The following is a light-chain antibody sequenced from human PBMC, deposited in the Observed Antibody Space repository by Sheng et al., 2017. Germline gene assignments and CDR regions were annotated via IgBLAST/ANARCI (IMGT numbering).Light chain of an antibody. CDR1: QSLSGT. CDR2: AAS. Sequence: ETVMTQSPATLSVSPGERATLSCRASQSLSGTLAWYQQKPGQAPSLLIYAASTRATGIPARFSGSGSGTEFTLAISSLQPEDIATYYCQQYNNVPLTFGGGTKVEIK. CDR3: QQYNNVPLT. J-gene: IGKJ4*01. V-gene: IGKV3-15*01.